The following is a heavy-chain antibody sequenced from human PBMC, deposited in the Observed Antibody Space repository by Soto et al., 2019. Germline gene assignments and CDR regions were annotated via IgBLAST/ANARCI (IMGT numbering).Heavy chain of an antibody. CDR2: IYYSGST. V-gene: IGHV4-31*03. CDR3: ARGLGYCSGGSCYGYYYGMDV. Sequence: QVQLQESGPGLVKPSQTLSLTCTVSGGSISSGGYYWSWIRQHPGKGLEWIGYIYYSGSTYYNPSLKSRVTISVDTSKNQFSLKLSSVTAADTAVYYCARGLGYCSGGSCYGYYYGMDVWGQGTTVTVSS. J-gene: IGHJ6*02. CDR1: GGSISSGGYY. D-gene: IGHD2-15*01.